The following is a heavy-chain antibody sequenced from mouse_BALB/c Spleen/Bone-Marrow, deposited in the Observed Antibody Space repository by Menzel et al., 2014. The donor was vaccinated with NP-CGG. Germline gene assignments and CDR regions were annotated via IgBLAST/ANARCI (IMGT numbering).Heavy chain of an antibody. J-gene: IGHJ1*01. CDR2: INSGGSDT. V-gene: IGHV5-9-3*01. Sequence: EVKLVESGGGLVKPGGSLKLSCAASGSTFSSYAMSWVRQTPEKRLEWVAIINSGGSDTYYPDSVKGRFTISRDNDKNTLYLQMSSLRSEDTAMYYCARHGGGSSLWYFDVWGAGTTVTVSS. CDR1: GSTFSSYA. CDR3: ARHGGGSSLWYFDV. D-gene: IGHD1-1*01.